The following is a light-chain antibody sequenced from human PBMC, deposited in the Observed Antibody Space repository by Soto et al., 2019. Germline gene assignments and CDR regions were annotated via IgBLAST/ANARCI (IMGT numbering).Light chain of an antibody. CDR3: QQYNNWPPWT. CDR1: QSVSSN. Sequence: IVMTQSPATLSVSPGERATLSCVASQSVSSNLAWYQQKPDQAPRLLIYGASTRATGIPARFSGSGSGTEFTLTISSLQSEDFAVYYCQQYNNWPPWTFGQGTRWIS. CDR2: GAS. V-gene: IGKV3-15*01. J-gene: IGKJ1*01.